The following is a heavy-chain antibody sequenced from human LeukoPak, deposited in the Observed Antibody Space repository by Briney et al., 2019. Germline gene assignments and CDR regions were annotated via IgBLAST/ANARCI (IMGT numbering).Heavy chain of an antibody. CDR2: INTYNDNT. CDR3: ARVTGEPWDAFDI. CDR1: GYTFTIYG. Sequence: ASVKVSCKASGYTFTIYGISWVRQAPGQGLEWMGWINTYNDNTNYAQKLQGRVTMTTDTSTSTAYTELRSLRSDDTAVYYCARVTGEPWDAFDIWGQGTMVTVSS. D-gene: IGHD3-16*01. V-gene: IGHV1-18*01. J-gene: IGHJ3*02.